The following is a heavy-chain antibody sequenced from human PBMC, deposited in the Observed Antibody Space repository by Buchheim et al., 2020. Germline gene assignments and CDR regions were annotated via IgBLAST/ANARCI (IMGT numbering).Heavy chain of an antibody. J-gene: IGHJ4*02. Sequence: DVQLVESGGGLVQPAGSLRLSCAASGFSLTTYGMSWVRQAPGKGLEWVSVINGDSTYYADSVQGRFTPSIDRSKNTVYLQVNSLRADDTAVYYCGKESLSRGWYTIEHWGQGTL. V-gene: IGHV3-23*03. D-gene: IGHD6-19*01. CDR3: GKESLSRGWYTIEH. CDR1: GFSLTTYG. CDR2: INGDST.